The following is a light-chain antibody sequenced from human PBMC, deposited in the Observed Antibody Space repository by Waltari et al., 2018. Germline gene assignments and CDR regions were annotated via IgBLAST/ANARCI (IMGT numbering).Light chain of an antibody. Sequence: IVLTQSPATLSLSPGERATLSYRASQSVSSSLAWYQQKPGQAPRLLIYDASNRATGIPARFSGSGSGTDFTLTISSLEPEDFAVYYCQHRSNWPLTFGGGTKVEI. V-gene: IGKV3-11*01. J-gene: IGKJ4*01. CDR3: QHRSNWPLT. CDR1: QSVSSS. CDR2: DAS.